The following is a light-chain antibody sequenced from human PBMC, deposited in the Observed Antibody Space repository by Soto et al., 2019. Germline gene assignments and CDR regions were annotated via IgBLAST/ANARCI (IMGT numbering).Light chain of an antibody. Sequence: EIQMTQSPSTLSASVGDRVTLTCRASQTVYTWLAWFQQKPGKAPKLLIQNVSNLESGVPSRFSGSGSGTEFTLNISSLQPDDFAIYYCQQCSTYPLTVGGGTKVEIK. J-gene: IGKJ4*01. CDR2: NVS. CDR3: QQCSTYPLT. CDR1: QTVYTW. V-gene: IGKV1-5*03.